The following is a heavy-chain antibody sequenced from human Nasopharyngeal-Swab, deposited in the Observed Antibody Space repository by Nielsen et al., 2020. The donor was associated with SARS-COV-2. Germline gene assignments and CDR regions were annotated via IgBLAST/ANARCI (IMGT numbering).Heavy chain of an antibody. CDR2: ISHDGSQE. V-gene: IGHV3-30*04. CDR3: ARLVALYCSDGACFSDS. J-gene: IGHJ4*02. D-gene: IGHD2-15*01. Sequence: GESLKISCAASGCTFNNYALQWVRQAAGKGLEWVAIISHDGSQELYAESVRGRFTISRDNSKNAIYLQMNSLSAEDTALYYCARLVALYCSDGACFSDSWGQGTLVTVSS. CDR1: GCTFNNYA.